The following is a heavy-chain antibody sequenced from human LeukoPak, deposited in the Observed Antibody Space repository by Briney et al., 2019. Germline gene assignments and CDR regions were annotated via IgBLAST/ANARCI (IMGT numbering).Heavy chain of an antibody. J-gene: IGHJ4*02. CDR2: IYSGGST. D-gene: IGHD3-22*01. CDR1: GFTVSSDY. Sequence: GGSLRLSCAASGFTVSSDYMSWVRQAPGKGLEWVSVIYSGGSTYYADSVKGRFTISRDNSKNTVYLQMNSLRAEDTAVYYCARPPFHSGGYVDCWGQGTLVTVSS. V-gene: IGHV3-53*05. CDR3: ARPPFHSGGYVDC.